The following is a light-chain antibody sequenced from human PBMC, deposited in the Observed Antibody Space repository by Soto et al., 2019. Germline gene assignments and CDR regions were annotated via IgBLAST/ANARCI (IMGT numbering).Light chain of an antibody. V-gene: IGLV4-69*01. CDR3: QTWDTGIRV. CDR1: SGHSNYA. Sequence: QLVRTQSPSASASLGASVKLTCSLSSGHSNYAIAWHQQQPEKGPRYVMKVNSDGSHSKRDGIPDRFSGSSSGAERYLTISSLQSEDEADYYCQTWDTGIRVFGGGTKLTVL. J-gene: IGLJ2*01. CDR2: VNSDGSH.